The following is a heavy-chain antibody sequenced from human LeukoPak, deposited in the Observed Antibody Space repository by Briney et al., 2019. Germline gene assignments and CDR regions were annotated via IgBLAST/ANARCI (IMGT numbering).Heavy chain of an antibody. Sequence: ASVKVSCKASGYTFTGYYMHWVRQAPGQGLEWMEWINPNSGDTKYTQKFQGWVTMTRDTSISTAYMEVSRLRSDDTAVYYCARGGLVPATPLGYWGQGTLVTVSS. CDR2: INPNSGDT. J-gene: IGHJ4*02. D-gene: IGHD2-15*01. CDR3: ARGGLVPATPLGY. V-gene: IGHV1-2*04. CDR1: GYTFTGYY.